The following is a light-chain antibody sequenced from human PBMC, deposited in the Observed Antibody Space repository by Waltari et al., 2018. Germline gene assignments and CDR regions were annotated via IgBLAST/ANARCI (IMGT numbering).Light chain of an antibody. J-gene: IGKJ2*01. V-gene: IGKV2-30*02. CDR3: MQGTHWPYT. Sequence: DVVMTQSPLSLPVTPGQAASISCKSSQSLVHSDGNTHLNWFQQRPGQSPRRLIYRVSNRDSGVPDRFSGSVSGTDFTLKISRVEAEDVGVYYCMQGTHWPYTFGQGTKLDIK. CDR2: RVS. CDR1: QSLVHSDGNTH.